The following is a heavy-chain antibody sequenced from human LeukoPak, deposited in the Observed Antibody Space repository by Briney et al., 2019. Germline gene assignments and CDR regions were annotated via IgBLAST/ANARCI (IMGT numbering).Heavy chain of an antibody. Sequence: PGGPLRLSCAASGFTFDDYTMYWVRQPPGKGLEWVSLLTWNADRTYYADSVKGRFTISRDNSKNSLYLQMNSLKIEDTALYYCARDIAVAATGGAFDYWGQGTLVTVSS. CDR2: LTWNADRT. V-gene: IGHV3-43*01. CDR1: GFTFDDYT. CDR3: ARDIAVAATGGAFDY. J-gene: IGHJ4*02. D-gene: IGHD2-15*01.